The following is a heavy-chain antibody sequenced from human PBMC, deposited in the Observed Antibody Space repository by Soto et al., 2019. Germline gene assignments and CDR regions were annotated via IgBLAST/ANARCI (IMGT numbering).Heavy chain of an antibody. V-gene: IGHV3-21*01. D-gene: IGHD6-19*01. CDR3: ARGNRSTRSGWDGSYFQH. CDR1: GFTFSSYS. CDR2: ISSSSSYI. Sequence: AGSLRLSCAAYGFTFSSYSMNWVRQAPGKGLEWVSSISSSSSYIYYADSVKGRFTISRDNAKNSLYLQMNSLRAEDTAVYYCARGNRSTRSGWDGSYFQHWGQGP. J-gene: IGHJ1*01.